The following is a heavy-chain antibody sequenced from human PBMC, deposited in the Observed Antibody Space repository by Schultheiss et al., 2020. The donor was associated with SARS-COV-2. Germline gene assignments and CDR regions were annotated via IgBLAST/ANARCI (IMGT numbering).Heavy chain of an antibody. J-gene: IGHJ3*02. Sequence: TLSLTCTVSSGSFSGYYWSWIRQPPGKALEWLAHIFSNDEKSYSTSLKSRLTISKDTSKSQVVLTMTNMDPVDTATYYCARIRRGWLQFLYAFDIWGQGTMVTVSS. CDR1: SGSFSGYYW. D-gene: IGHD5-24*01. CDR2: IFSNDEK. CDR3: ARIRRGWLQFLYAFDI. V-gene: IGHV2-26*01.